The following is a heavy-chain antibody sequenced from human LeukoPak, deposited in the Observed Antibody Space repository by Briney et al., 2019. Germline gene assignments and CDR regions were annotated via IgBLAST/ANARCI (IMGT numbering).Heavy chain of an antibody. CDR3: AKVLEQWLIRGGAFDM. J-gene: IGHJ3*02. CDR2: ISSGSSTI. CDR1: GFTFSSYR. Sequence: PRGSLRLPCAASGFTFSSYRMNWIRQAPGKGLEWVSYISSGSSTIYYADSVKGRFTISRDNAKNSLYLQMNSLRAEDTAVYYCAKVLEQWLIRGGAFDMWGQGTMVTVSS. V-gene: IGHV3-48*01. D-gene: IGHD6-19*01.